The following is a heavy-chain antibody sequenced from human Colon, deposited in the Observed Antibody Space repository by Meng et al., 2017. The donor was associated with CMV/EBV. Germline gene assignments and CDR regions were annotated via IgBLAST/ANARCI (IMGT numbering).Heavy chain of an antibody. D-gene: IGHD6-13*01. CDR1: GGTFDTST. J-gene: IGHJ5*02. CDR3: ARGKQAGFDL. Sequence: QGQVVEFGAEGKKPGSSVKVSCKASGGTFDTSTFNWVRQAPGQGLEWMGGIIPMFGSPSYSQKFRGRVTITADELEVNSLRSEDTAVYYCARGKQAGFDLWGQGTLVTVSS. V-gene: IGHV1-69*12. CDR2: IIPMFGSP.